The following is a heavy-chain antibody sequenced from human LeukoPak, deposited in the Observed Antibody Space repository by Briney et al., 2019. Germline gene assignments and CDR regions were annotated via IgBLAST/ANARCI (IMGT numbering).Heavy chain of an antibody. CDR2: ISYDGSNK. J-gene: IGHJ5*02. CDR1: GFTFSSYA. CDR3: AREALYSSSFGWFDP. D-gene: IGHD6-13*01. V-gene: IGHV3-30*04. Sequence: GGSLRLSCAASGFTFSSYAMHWVRQAPGKGLEWVAVISYDGSNKYYADSVKGRFTISRDNSKNTLYLQMNSLRAEDTAVYYCAREALYSSSFGWFDPWGQGTPVTVSS.